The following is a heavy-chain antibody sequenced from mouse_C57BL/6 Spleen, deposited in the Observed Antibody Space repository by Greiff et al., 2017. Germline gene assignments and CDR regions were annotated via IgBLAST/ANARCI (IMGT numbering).Heavy chain of an antibody. V-gene: IGHV1-52*01. D-gene: IGHD2-4*01. CDR1: GYTFTSYW. CDR2: IDPSDSET. Sequence: QVQLQQPGAELVRPGSSVKLSCKASGYTFTSYWMHWVKQRPIQGLEWIGNIDPSDSETHYNQKFKDKATLTVDKSSSTAYMLLSSLTSEDSAVYYCAIWDDYDGFAYWGQGTLVTVSA. CDR3: AIWDDYDGFAY. J-gene: IGHJ3*01.